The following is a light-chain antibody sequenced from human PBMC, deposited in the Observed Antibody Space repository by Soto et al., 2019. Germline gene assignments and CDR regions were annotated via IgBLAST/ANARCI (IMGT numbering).Light chain of an antibody. CDR2: DAS. CDR1: QSVSGNN. J-gene: IGKJ1*01. Sequence: IVLTQSPGTLSLSPGERATLSCRASQSVSGNNLVWYQQKPGQAPRLLIHDASNRATGIPDRISGSGSGTDFTLTISRLEPEDFAVYYCQQYGNTLWTFGQGTKVEIK. CDR3: QQYGNTLWT. V-gene: IGKV3-20*01.